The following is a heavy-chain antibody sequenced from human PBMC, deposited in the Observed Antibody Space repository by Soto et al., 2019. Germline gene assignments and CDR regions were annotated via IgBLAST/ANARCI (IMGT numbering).Heavy chain of an antibody. CDR2: ISDDGGNK. CDR3: ARSSSGHKAYYSYGLDV. V-gene: IGHV3-30-3*01. CDR1: GFTFSSYT. J-gene: IGHJ6*02. D-gene: IGHD6-19*01. Sequence: QVQLVESGGGVVQPGRSLGLACAASGFTFSSYTIHWVRQAPGKGLEWVAVISDDGGNKYYADSVKGRFTISRDNSKVYLQVNSLRAEDTAVYFCARSSSGHKAYYSYGLDVWGQGTTVTVSS.